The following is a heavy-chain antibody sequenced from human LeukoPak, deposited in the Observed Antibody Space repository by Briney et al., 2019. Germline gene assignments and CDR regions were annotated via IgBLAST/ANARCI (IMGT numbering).Heavy chain of an antibody. CDR2: IYVTGST. CDR1: GGSIINYY. Sequence: SETLSLTCTVSGGSIINYYWSWIRQPAGTGLEWVGRIYVTGSTIYNPSLQSRLSMSVDTSKNQFSLRLTSVTAADTAVYYGARLKYYYRTGYSPGYYLAVWDKGTTATVSS. V-gene: IGHV4-4*07. J-gene: IGHJ6*03. D-gene: IGHD3-22*01. CDR3: ARLKYYYRTGYSPGYYLAV.